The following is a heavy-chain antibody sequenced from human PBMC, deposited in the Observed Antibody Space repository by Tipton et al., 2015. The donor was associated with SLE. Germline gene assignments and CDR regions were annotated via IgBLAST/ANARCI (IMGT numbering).Heavy chain of an antibody. CDR1: GGSFSGYY. V-gene: IGHV4-34*01. D-gene: IGHD3-10*01. J-gene: IGHJ4*02. CDR3: ARPHYYGSGSYRH. Sequence: TLSLTCAVYGGSFSGYYWSWIRQPPGKGLEWIGEINHSGSTNYNPSLKSRVTISVDTSKNQFSLKLSSVTAADTAVYYCARPHYYGSGSYRHWGQGTLVTVSS. CDR2: INHSGST.